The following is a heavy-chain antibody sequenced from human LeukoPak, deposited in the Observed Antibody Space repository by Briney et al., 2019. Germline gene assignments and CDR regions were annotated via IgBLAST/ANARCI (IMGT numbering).Heavy chain of an antibody. CDR2: INHSGGT. J-gene: IGHJ3*02. V-gene: IGHV4-34*01. CDR3: ARVEDDAFDI. CDR1: GGSFSGYY. Sequence: SETLSLTCAVYGGSFSGYYWSWIRQPPGKGLEWIGEINHSGGTNYNPSLKSRVTISVDTSKNQFSLKLSSVTAADTAVYYCARVEDDAFDIWGQGTMVTVSS.